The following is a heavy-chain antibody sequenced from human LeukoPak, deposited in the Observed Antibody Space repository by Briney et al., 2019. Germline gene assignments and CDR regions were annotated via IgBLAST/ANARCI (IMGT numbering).Heavy chain of an antibody. CDR1: GYTFTSYY. V-gene: IGHV1-46*01. CDR2: INPSGGST. CDR3: ARASISGGSYCPADY. D-gene: IGHD1-26*01. Sequence: ASVKVSCKASGYTFTSYYMRWVRQAPGQGLEWMGIINPSGGSTSYAQKFQGRVTMTRDTSTSTVYMELSSLRSEDTAVYYCARASISGGSYCPADYWGQGTLVTVSS. J-gene: IGHJ4*02.